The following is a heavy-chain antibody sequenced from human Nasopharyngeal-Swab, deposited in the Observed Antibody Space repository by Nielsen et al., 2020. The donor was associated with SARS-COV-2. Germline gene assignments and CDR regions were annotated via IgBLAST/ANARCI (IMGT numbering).Heavy chain of an antibody. CDR2: ISTNLGDT. D-gene: IGHD5-18*01. CDR3: ARDVEEWLVVPSLSFDH. J-gene: IGHJ4*02. CDR1: GYSFIRYG. V-gene: IGHV1-18*01. Sequence: ASVTVSCKASGYSFIRYGITCVRPAPGHGLECVGWISTNLGDTQYTQNLQGRVTMTTDTSTTTAFMELTSLRSDDTAVYYCARDVEEWLVVPSLSFDHWGQGTLVTVSS.